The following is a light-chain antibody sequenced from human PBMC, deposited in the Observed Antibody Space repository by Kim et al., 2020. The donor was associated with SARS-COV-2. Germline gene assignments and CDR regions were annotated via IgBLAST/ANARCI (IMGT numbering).Light chain of an antibody. V-gene: IGKV1-33*01. Sequence: APVGAIVPLHCPASHDINIFLNCFQQKPVDAPKLLISDASSLETGLPSRFSGSGSGTHFTFTISSLQPGDVATYYCQQFDTVPLTFGGGTKVDIK. CDR1: HDINIF. CDR3: QQFDTVPLT. CDR2: DAS. J-gene: IGKJ4*01.